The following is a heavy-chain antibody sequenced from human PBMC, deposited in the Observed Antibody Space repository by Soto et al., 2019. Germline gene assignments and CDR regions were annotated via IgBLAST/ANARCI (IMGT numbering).Heavy chain of an antibody. V-gene: IGHV1-3*01. CDR2: INAGNGNT. CDR1: GYTFTSYA. J-gene: IGHJ3*02. CDR3: ARKRYYYDSSGYYYPDAFDI. D-gene: IGHD3-22*01. Sequence: ASVKVSCKASGYTFTSYAMHWVRQAPGQRLEWMGWINAGNGNTKYSQKFQGRVTITRDTSASTAYMDLSSLRSEDTAVYYCARKRYYYDSSGYYYPDAFDIWGQGTMVTVSS.